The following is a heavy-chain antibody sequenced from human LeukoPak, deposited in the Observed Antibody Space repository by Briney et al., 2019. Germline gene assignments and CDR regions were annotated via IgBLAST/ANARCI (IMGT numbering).Heavy chain of an antibody. CDR3: ETRDGDAFDL. Sequence: ASVKVSCKAFGYTFTTYDINWARQAPGQGLEWMGWVNPDSGHTGYAQKFQGRVTITRNTSIRTAYMELGSLTSDDTAVYYCETRDGDAFDLWGQGTLVTVSS. CDR2: VNPDSGHT. J-gene: IGHJ3*01. D-gene: IGHD5-24*01. V-gene: IGHV1-8*03. CDR1: GYTFTTYD.